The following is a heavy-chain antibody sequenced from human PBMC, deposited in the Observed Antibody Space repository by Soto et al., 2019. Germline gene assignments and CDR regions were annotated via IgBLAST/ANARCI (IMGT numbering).Heavy chain of an antibody. CDR3: ARGGYYDFWSGARIYYYYGMDV. CDR1: GYTFTSYY. J-gene: IGHJ6*02. CDR2: INPSGGST. D-gene: IGHD3-3*01. V-gene: IGHV1-46*01. Sequence: ASVKVSCKASGYTFTSYYMHWVRQAPGQGLEWMGIINPSGGSTSYAQKFRGRVTMTRDTSTSTVYMELSSLRSEDTAVYYCARGGYYDFWSGARIYYYYGMDVWGQGTTVTVSS.